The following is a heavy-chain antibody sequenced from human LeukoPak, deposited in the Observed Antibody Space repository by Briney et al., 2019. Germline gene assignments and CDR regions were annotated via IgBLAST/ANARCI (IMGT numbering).Heavy chain of an antibody. CDR1: GFTFSSYW. CDR3: AKDRSSGWYDAFDI. CDR2: IKQDGSEK. J-gene: IGHJ3*02. V-gene: IGHV3-7*03. D-gene: IGHD6-19*01. Sequence: GGSLRLSCAASGFTFSSYWMSWVRQAPGKGLEWVANIKQDGSEKYYVDSVKGRFTISRDNAKNSLYLQMNSLRAEDTAVYYCAKDRSSGWYDAFDIWGRGTMVTVSS.